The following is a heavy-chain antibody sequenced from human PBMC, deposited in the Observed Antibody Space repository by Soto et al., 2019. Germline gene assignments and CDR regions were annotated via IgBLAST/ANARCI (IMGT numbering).Heavy chain of an antibody. CDR2: IYHSGST. D-gene: IGHD3-22*01. J-gene: IGHJ4*02. CDR1: GGSISSGGYS. V-gene: IGHV4-30-2*01. CDR3: ARGLRPYDSSGYYPPDY. Sequence: SETLSLTCAVSGGSISSGGYSWSWIRQPPGKGLEWIGYIYHSGSTYYNPSLKSRVTISVDRSKNQFSLKLSSVTAADTAVYYCARGLRPYDSSGYYPPDYWGQGTLVTVSS.